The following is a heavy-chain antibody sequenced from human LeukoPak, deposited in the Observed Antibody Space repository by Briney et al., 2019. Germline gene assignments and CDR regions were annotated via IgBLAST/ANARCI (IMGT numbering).Heavy chain of an antibody. V-gene: IGHV1-8*03. CDR3: ARATPGDYDFWSGYYTGFNWFDP. D-gene: IGHD3-3*01. CDR1: GYTFTSYD. CDR2: MNPNSGNT. Sequence: ASVTVSCKASGYTFTSYDINWVRPATGQGLEWMGWMNPNSGNTGYAQKFQGRVTITRNTSISTAYMELSSLRSEDTAVYYCARATPGDYDFWSGYYTGFNWFDPWGQGTLVTVSS. J-gene: IGHJ5*02.